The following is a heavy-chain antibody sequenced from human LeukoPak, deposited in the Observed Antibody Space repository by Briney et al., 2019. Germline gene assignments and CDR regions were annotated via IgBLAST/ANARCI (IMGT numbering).Heavy chain of an antibody. CDR2: IINGGST. J-gene: IGHJ4*02. V-gene: IGHV3-66*01. Sequence: GRSLRLSCAASGFTVSSNYMSWVRQAPGKGLEWVSVIINGGSTFHVDSVKGRFTISTDTSKNTLYLQMNSLRAEDTAVYYCARDLNSWGQGTLVTVSS. CDR1: GFTVSSNY. CDR3: ARDLNS.